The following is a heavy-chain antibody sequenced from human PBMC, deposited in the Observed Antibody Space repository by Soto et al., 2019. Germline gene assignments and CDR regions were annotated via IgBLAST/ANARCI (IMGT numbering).Heavy chain of an antibody. Sequence: GGSLRLSCAASGFTFSDYYMSWIRQAPGKGLEWVSYISSSSSYTNYADSVKGRFTISRDNAKNSLYLQMNSLRAEDTAVYYCAREGDTMQIYYGMDVWGQGTTVTVSS. CDR1: GFTFSDYY. CDR3: AREGDTMQIYYGMDV. J-gene: IGHJ6*02. D-gene: IGHD1-26*01. CDR2: ISSSSSYT. V-gene: IGHV3-11*06.